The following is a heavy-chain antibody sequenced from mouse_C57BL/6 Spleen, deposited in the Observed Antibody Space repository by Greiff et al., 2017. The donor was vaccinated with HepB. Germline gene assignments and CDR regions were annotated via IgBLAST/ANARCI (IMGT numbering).Heavy chain of an antibody. CDR2: IDPSDSYT. CDR3: ARGNYGPYYFDY. V-gene: IGHV1-69*01. J-gene: IGHJ2*01. Sequence: QVQLQQPGAELVMPGASVKLSCKASGYTFTSYWMHWVKQRPGQGLEWIGEIDPSDSYTNYNQKFKGKSTLTVDKSSSTAYMQLSSLTSEDSAVYYCARGNYGPYYFDYWGQGTTLTVSS. CDR1: GYTFTSYW. D-gene: IGHD1-1*02.